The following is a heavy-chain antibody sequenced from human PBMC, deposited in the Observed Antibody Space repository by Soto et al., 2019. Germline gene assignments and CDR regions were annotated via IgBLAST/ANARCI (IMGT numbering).Heavy chain of an antibody. V-gene: IGHV3-23*01. Sequence: PGGSLRLSCAASGFTFSRSAMNWVCQAPGKGLEWVSSISGSGGSTYYPDSVKGRFTISRDNPKNTLYLQMNSLRAEDTAVYYCAKELTGAEQFDYWGQGXLVTVSS. J-gene: IGHJ4*02. D-gene: IGHD2-8*02. CDR1: GFTFSRSA. CDR3: AKELTGAEQFDY. CDR2: ISGSGGST.